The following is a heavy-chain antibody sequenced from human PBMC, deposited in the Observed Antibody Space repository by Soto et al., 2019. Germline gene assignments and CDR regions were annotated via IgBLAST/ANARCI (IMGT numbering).Heavy chain of an antibody. Sequence: PGGSLRLSCAASGFTFSIYWMSWVRQAPGKGLEWVANIKQVGSEKYYVDSVKGRFTISRDNSKNTLYLQMNSLRAEDTAVYYCAKDPLAGYGSGEEDYWGQGTLVTVSS. D-gene: IGHD3-10*01. V-gene: IGHV3-7*03. J-gene: IGHJ4*02. CDR2: IKQVGSEK. CDR1: GFTFSIYW. CDR3: AKDPLAGYGSGEEDY.